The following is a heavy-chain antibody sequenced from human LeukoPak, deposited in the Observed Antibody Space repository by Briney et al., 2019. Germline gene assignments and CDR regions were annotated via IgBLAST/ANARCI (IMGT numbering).Heavy chain of an antibody. CDR3: ARRRIVGSTDDAFDI. CDR2: ISSDGNTK. Sequence: GGSLRLSCTASGFTFSSYAMRWVRQAPGKGLEWAAVISSDGNTKYYADSVEGRFTISRDNSNNTLYLQMNSLGADDTAIYYCARRRIVGSTDDAFDIWGQGTMVTFSS. CDR1: GFTFSSYA. V-gene: IGHV3-30-3*01. J-gene: IGHJ3*02. D-gene: IGHD1-26*01.